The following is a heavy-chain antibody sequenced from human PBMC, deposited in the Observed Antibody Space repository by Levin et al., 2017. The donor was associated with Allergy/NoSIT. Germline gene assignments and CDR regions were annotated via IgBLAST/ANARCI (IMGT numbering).Heavy chain of an antibody. CDR2: IYHSGTT. Sequence: SETLSLTCTVSGGSISSGTSSWSWIRQPPGQGLEWIGYIYHSGTTYYNPSLKSRVTISIDTSKNQFSLRLTSVTAADTAVYYCARGGAWFGELSSAFDLWGQGALVTVSS. CDR1: GGSISSGTSS. CDR3: ARGGAWFGELSSAFDL. D-gene: IGHD3-10*01. V-gene: IGHV4-30-2*01. J-gene: IGHJ4*02.